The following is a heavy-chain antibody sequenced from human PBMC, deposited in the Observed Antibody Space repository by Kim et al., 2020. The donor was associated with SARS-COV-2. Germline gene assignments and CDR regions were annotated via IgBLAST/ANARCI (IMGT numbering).Heavy chain of an antibody. CDR2: ISSSGSTI. CDR3: ARDSGRGRHSKGYFDY. V-gene: IGHV3-11*01. Sequence: GGSLRLSCAASGFTFSDYYMSWIRQAPGKGLEWVSYISSSGSTIYYADSVKGRFTISRDNAKNSLYLQMNSLRAEDTAVYYCARDSGRGRHSKGYFDYWGQGTLVTVSS. J-gene: IGHJ4*02. CDR1: GFTFSDYY. D-gene: IGHD3-10*01.